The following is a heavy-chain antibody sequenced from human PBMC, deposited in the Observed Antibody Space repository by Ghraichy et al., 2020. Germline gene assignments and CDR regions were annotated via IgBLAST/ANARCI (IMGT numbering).Heavy chain of an antibody. CDR3: AKDKNWGDFDY. CDR2: ISYDGSNK. Sequence: GGSRRLSCAASGFAFSNYGMHWVRQAPGKGLEWVAVISYDGSNKYYADSVKGRFTISRDNSKNTLYLQMNSLRAEDTAVYYCAKDKNWGDFDYWGQGTLVTVSS. J-gene: IGHJ4*02. V-gene: IGHV3-30*18. D-gene: IGHD7-27*01. CDR1: GFAFSNYG.